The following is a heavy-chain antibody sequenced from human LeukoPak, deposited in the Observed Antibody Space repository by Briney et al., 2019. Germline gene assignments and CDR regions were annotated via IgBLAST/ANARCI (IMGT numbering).Heavy chain of an antibody. CDR3: AKVPYSSSWFVFDY. CDR2: IYSGGST. J-gene: IGHJ4*02. Sequence: GGSLRLSCAASGFTVSNNYISWVRQAPGKGLEWVSVIYSGGSTYYADSVKGRFTISRDNSKNTLYLQMNSLRAEDTAVYYCAKVPYSSSWFVFDYWGQGTLVTVSS. V-gene: IGHV3-53*01. CDR1: GFTVSNNY. D-gene: IGHD6-13*01.